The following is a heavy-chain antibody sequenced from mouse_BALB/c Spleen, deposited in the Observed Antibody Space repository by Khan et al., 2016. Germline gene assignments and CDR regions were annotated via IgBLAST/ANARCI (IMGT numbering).Heavy chain of an antibody. CDR1: GFSLTRYG. CDR2: IWSGGRT. Sequence: QVQLKQSGPGLVQPSQSLSITCTVSGFSLTRYGIHWVRQSPGKGLEWLGVIWSGGRTDYNAAFIYRLTISKDNSKSQVFLKMNSLQANDTAIYXCASTGAYAMDYWGQGTSVTVSS. V-gene: IGHV2-2*02. CDR3: ASTGAYAMDY. D-gene: IGHD4-1*02. J-gene: IGHJ4*01.